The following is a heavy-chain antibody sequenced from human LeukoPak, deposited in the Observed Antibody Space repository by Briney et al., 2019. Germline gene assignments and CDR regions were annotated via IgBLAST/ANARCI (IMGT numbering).Heavy chain of an antibody. CDR3: ARDNAPGYCSSTSCYFSRDWFDP. Sequence: SVKVSCTASGGTFSSYAISWARQAPGQGLEWMGGIIPIFGTANYAQKFQGRVTITADESTSTAYMELSSLRSEDTAVYYCARDNAPGYCSSTSCYFSRDWFDPWGQGTLVTVSS. D-gene: IGHD2-2*01. V-gene: IGHV1-69*01. CDR2: IIPIFGTA. CDR1: GGTFSSYA. J-gene: IGHJ5*02.